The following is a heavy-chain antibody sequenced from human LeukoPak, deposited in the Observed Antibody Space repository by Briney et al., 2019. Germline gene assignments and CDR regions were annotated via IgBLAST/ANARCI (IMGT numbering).Heavy chain of an antibody. CDR3: ARDNVGATPFDY. CDR2: INLDGAER. D-gene: IGHD1-26*01. CDR1: RFAFSYFW. Sequence: GGSLRLSCAASRFAFSYFWMSWVRQAPGKGLEWVANINLDGAERHYVDSVKGRFTISRDNARKSLYLQMNSLRDEDTAVYYCARDNVGATPFDYWGQGTLVTVSS. V-gene: IGHV3-7*05. J-gene: IGHJ4*02.